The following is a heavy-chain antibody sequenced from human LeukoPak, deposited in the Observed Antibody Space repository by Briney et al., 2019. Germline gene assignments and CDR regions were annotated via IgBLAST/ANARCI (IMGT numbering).Heavy chain of an antibody. Sequence: SETLSLTCAVYGGSFSGYYWGWIRQPPGKGLEWIGNIYHSGSTYYNPSLKSRVTISVDTSRNQFSLKVNSVTAADTALYYCARRGGYGDHYFFDYWGQGTLVTVSS. CDR2: IYHSGST. CDR1: GGSFSGYY. J-gene: IGHJ4*02. D-gene: IGHD4-17*01. CDR3: ARRGGYGDHYFFDY. V-gene: IGHV4-34*01.